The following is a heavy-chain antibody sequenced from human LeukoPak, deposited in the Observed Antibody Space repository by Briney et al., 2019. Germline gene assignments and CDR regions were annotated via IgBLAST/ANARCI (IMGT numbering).Heavy chain of an antibody. J-gene: IGHJ6*02. D-gene: IGHD6-13*01. CDR1: GFTVSSNY. V-gene: IGHV3-66*04. CDR2: IYSGGST. Sequence: GGSLRLSCAASGFTVSSNYMSWVRQAPGKGLEWVSVIYSGGSTYYADSVKGRFTISSDNSKSTLYLQMNSLRAEDTAVYYCARHRIAAAGLDVWGQGTTVTVSS. CDR3: ARHRIAAAGLDV.